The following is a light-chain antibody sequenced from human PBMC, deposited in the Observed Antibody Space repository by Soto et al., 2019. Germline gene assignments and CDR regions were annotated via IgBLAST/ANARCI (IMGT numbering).Light chain of an antibody. CDR3: QQYGSSPAIT. V-gene: IGKV3-20*01. Sequence: DIVLTQSPGTLSLSPGDRATLSCRASQSVSSSYLAWYQQKPGQAPRLLIYGASSRATGIPDRFSGSASGTDFTLTITRLEPEDFVVYYCQQYGSSPAITFGQGTRLEIK. CDR2: GAS. CDR1: QSVSSSY. J-gene: IGKJ5*01.